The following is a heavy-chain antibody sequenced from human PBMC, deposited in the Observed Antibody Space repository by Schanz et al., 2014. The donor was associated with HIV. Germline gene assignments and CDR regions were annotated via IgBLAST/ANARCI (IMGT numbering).Heavy chain of an antibody. CDR3: ARETRSCGGDCYPLDY. J-gene: IGHJ4*02. V-gene: IGHV3-9*01. D-gene: IGHD2-21*02. CDR2: ISWNSDTI. CDR1: GFTFDDYA. Sequence: VQLVESGGGVVQPGRSLRLSCAASGFTFDDYAMHWVRQAPGKGLEWVSGISWNSDTIGYGDSVKGRFTISRDNAKNSLDLQMNSLRPEDTAVYYCARETRSCGGDCYPLDYWGQGTLVTVSS.